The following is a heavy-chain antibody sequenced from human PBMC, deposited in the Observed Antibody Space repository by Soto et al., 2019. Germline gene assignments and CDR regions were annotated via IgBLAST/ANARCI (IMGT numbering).Heavy chain of an antibody. CDR3: AKTKDIVLVPAAMSPATNYYYYGMDV. Sequence: LRLSCAASGFTFDDYAMHWVRQAPGKGLEWASGISCNSGSIGYADSVKGRFTISRDNAKNSLYLQMNSLRAEDTALYYCAKTKDIVLVPAAMSPATNYYYYGMDVWGQGTTVTVSS. D-gene: IGHD2-2*01. V-gene: IGHV3-9*01. CDR1: GFTFDDYA. CDR2: ISCNSGSI. J-gene: IGHJ6*02.